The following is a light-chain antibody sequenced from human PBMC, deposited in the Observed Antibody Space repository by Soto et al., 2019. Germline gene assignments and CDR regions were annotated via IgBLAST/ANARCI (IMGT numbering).Light chain of an antibody. V-gene: IGKV3-20*01. Sequence: EIVLTQSPGTLSLSPGERATLSCSASQSVHTSYLAWYQQKPGQAPRLRIYGASSRATGIPDRFSGSGSGTDFALTINRLEPEDFAVYYFQQYCSSPPLTFGGGTKVEIK. CDR2: GAS. CDR1: QSVHTSY. CDR3: QQYCSSPPLT. J-gene: IGKJ4*01.